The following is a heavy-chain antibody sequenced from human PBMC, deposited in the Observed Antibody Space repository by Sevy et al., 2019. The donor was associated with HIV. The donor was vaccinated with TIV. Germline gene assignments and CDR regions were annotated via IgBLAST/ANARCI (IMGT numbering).Heavy chain of an antibody. D-gene: IGHD6-13*01. J-gene: IGHJ4*02. CDR2: ISSSGGIT. V-gene: IGHV3-23*01. CDR3: AKSYSSRHLNDF. Sequence: GGSLRLSCAASGFTFSTYAMTWVRQTPGKGLECVSSISSSGGITYYGDSVKGRFTVSRENSNNTLYLQMKNLRADDTAIYYCAKSYSSRHLNDFWGQGTLVTVSS. CDR1: GFTFSTYA.